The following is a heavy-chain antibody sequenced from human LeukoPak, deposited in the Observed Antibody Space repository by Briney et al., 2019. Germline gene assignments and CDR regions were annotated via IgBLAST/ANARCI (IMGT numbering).Heavy chain of an antibody. CDR3: AKDRGSSGWLRGYYFDY. CDR2: VSGNGGIT. J-gene: IGHJ4*02. V-gene: IGHV3-23*01. Sequence: GGSLRLSCAASGFTFSSYAMSWVRQAPGKGLEWVSTVSGNGGITYYADSMKGRFTISRDNSKNTLYLQMNSLRAEDTALYYCAKDRGSSGWLRGYYFDYWGQGTLVTVSS. D-gene: IGHD6-19*01. CDR1: GFTFSSYA.